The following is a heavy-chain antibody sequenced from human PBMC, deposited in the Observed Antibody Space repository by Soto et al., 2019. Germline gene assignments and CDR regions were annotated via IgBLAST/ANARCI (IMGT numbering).Heavy chain of an antibody. V-gene: IGHV3-20*01. Sequence: EVQLVESGGGVVRPGGSLRLSCAASGFTFDDYGMSWVRQAPGKGLEWVGGINWNGGSTYYADCVKGRFTISRDNAKNSLYLQINSLRAEDTALYHCARGGWYGEIYMDVWGKGTTVTVSS. J-gene: IGHJ6*03. CDR2: INWNGGST. D-gene: IGHD3-10*01. CDR1: GFTFDDYG. CDR3: ARGGWYGEIYMDV.